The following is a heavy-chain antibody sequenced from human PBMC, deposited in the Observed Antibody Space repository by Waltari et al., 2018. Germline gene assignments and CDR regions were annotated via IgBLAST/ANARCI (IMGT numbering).Heavy chain of an antibody. J-gene: IGHJ4*02. CDR2: IYYSGST. V-gene: IGHV4-39*07. CDR3: ARARGDGTVTTDFDY. Sequence: QLQLQESGPGLVKPSETLSLTCTVSGGSISSSSYYWGWLRQPPGKGLEWIGSIYYSGSTYYNPSLKSRVTISVDTSKNQFSLKLSSVTAADTAVYYCARARGDGTVTTDFDYWGQGTLVTVSS. CDR1: GGSISSSSYY. D-gene: IGHD4-4*01.